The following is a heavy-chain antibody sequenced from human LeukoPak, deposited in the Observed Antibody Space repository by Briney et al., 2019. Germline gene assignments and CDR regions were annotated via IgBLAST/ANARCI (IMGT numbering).Heavy chain of an antibody. Sequence: SETLSLTCSVSGGSMSSSGYYWGWVRQPPGKGLEWIAIIYYTGNTRYNPSLQSRVTISVDTSKTQFSLKVTSVTAADTAVYYCARSILGVVSNYYYYMDVWGKGTTVTVSS. CDR3: ARSILGVVSNYYYYMDV. CDR1: GGSMSSSGYY. V-gene: IGHV4-39*01. D-gene: IGHD3-3*01. CDR2: IYYTGNT. J-gene: IGHJ6*03.